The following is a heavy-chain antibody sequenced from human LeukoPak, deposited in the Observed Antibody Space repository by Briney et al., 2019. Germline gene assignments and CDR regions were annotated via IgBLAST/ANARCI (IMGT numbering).Heavy chain of an antibody. CDR1: GGSFSGYY. V-gene: IGHV4-34*01. D-gene: IGHD2-2*01. CDR2: INHSGST. CDR3: ARGYCSSTSCYGFADY. J-gene: IGHJ4*02. Sequence: SETLPLTCVVYGGSFSGYYWSWIRQPPGKGLEWIGEINHSGSTNYNPSLKSRVTISVDTSKNQFSLKLSSVTAADTAVYYCARGYCSSTSCYGFADYWGQGTLVTVSS.